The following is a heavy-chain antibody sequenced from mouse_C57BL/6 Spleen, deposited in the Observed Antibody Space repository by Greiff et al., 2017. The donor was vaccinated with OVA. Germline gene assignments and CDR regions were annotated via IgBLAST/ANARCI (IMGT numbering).Heavy chain of an antibody. Sequence: QVQLKQSGAELVRPGASVTLSCKASGYTFTDYEMHWVKQTPVHGLEWIGAIDPETGGTAYNQKFKGKAILTADKSSSTAYMELRSLTSEDSAVYYCTRSGEYGFAYWGQGTLVTVSA. V-gene: IGHV1-15*01. CDR2: IDPETGGT. J-gene: IGHJ3*01. CDR3: TRSGEYGFAY. D-gene: IGHD1-1*01. CDR1: GYTFTDYE.